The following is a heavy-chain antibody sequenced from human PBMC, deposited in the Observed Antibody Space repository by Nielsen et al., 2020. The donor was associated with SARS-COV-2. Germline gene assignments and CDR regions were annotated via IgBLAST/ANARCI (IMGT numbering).Heavy chain of an antibody. CDR3: ARDSDSGYDC. J-gene: IGHJ4*02. V-gene: IGHV4-61*08. CDR1: GGSISSGGYY. Sequence: SETLSLTCTVSGGSISSGGYYWTWIRQHPGKGLECIGYIYYSGSTNYNPSLKSRVTISVDTSKNQFSLKLSSVTAADTAVYYCARDSDSGYDCWGQGTLVTVSS. CDR2: IYYSGST. D-gene: IGHD5-12*01.